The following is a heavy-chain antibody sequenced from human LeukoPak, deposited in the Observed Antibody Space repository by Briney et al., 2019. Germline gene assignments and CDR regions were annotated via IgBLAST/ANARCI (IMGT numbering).Heavy chain of an antibody. Sequence: GGSLRLSCAASGFTFSSYTMVWVRQAPGKGLEYVAAIISNGGRTHYTDAVKGRFTISRDNSENTVFLQMGSQRADDMAVYYCARVKMGATISDFYYYYRDVWGKGTTVIVSS. V-gene: IGHV3-64*02. CDR3: ARVKMGATISDFYYYYRDV. CDR1: GFTFSSYT. D-gene: IGHD1-26*01. CDR2: IISNGGRT. J-gene: IGHJ6*03.